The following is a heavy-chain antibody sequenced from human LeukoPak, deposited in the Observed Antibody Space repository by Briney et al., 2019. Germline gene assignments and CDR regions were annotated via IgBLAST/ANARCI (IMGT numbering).Heavy chain of an antibody. CDR1: GGSISSYY. CDR2: IYTSGST. J-gene: IGHJ6*02. CDR3: ARESPYCSGGSCQNYYYGMDV. D-gene: IGHD2-15*01. V-gene: IGHV4-4*07. Sequence: PSETVSHTCTVSGGSISSYYWSWIRQSAGKGLEWIGRIYTSGSTNYNPSLKSRVTMSVDTSKNQFSLKLSSVTAADTAVYYCARESPYCSGGSCQNYYYGMDVWGQGTTVTVSS.